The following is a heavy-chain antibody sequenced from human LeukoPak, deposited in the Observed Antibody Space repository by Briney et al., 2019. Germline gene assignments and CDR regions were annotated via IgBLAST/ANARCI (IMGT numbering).Heavy chain of an antibody. CDR2: ISSSSSYI. J-gene: IGHJ3*02. V-gene: IGHV3-21*01. Sequence: GGSLRLSCAASGFTFSSYSMNWVRQAPGKGLEWVSSISSSSSYIYYADSAKGRFTISRDNAKNSLYLQMNSLRAEDTAVYYCARDLTTYYYDTIGAFDIWGQGTMVTVSS. CDR3: ARDLTTYYYDTIGAFDI. CDR1: GFTFSSYS. D-gene: IGHD3-22*01.